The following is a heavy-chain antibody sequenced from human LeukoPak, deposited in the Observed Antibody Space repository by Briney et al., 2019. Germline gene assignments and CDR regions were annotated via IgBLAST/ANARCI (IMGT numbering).Heavy chain of an antibody. CDR3: ARVLGEGDYYDSSGYYYAPDY. CDR1: GYTFTSYG. D-gene: IGHD3-22*01. J-gene: IGHJ4*02. V-gene: IGHV1-18*01. Sequence: ASVKVSRKASGYTFTSYGISWVRQAPGQGLEWMGWISAYNGNTNYAQKLQGRVTMTTDTSTSTAYMELRSLRSDDTAVYYCARVLGEGDYYDSSGYYYAPDYWGQGTLVTVSS. CDR2: ISAYNGNT.